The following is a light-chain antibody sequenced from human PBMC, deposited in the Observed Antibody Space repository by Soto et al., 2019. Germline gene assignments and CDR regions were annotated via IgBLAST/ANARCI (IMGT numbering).Light chain of an antibody. CDR1: SSNVGSNA. V-gene: IGLV1-44*01. CDR3: ATWDASLNGYV. CDR2: SNN. Sequence: QSVLTQPPSASESPGQRVTISCSGSSSNVGSNAVNWYQQLPGTAPTLLIYSNNERLSGVPDRFSGSKSGTSASLAISGLQSADEADSYCATWDASLNGYVFGTGTKVTV. J-gene: IGLJ1*01.